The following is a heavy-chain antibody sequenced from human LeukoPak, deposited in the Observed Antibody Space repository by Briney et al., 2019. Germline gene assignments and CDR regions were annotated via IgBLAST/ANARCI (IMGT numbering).Heavy chain of an antibody. V-gene: IGHV3-23*01. CDR1: GSTFSSYA. CDR3: AKGGSGSYYNPYFDY. D-gene: IGHD3-10*01. Sequence: PGGSLRLSCAASGSTFSSYAMSWVRQAPGKGLEWVSAISGSGGSTYYADSVKGRFTISRDNSKNTLYLQMNSLRAEDTAVYYCAKGGSGSYYNPYFDYWGQGTLVTVSS. J-gene: IGHJ4*02. CDR2: ISGSGGST.